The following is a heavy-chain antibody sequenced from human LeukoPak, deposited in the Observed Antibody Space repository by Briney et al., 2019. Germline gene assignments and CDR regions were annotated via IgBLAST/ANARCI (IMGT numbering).Heavy chain of an antibody. CDR3: AMVVAADDAFDI. Sequence: ASVKVSCKASGGTFSSYAISWVRQAPGQGLEWMGIINPSGGSTSYAQKFQGRVTMTRDTSTSTVYMELSSLRSEDTAVYYCAMVVAADDAFDIWGQGTMVTVSS. V-gene: IGHV1-46*01. CDR1: GGTFSSYA. CDR2: INPSGGST. J-gene: IGHJ3*02. D-gene: IGHD2-15*01.